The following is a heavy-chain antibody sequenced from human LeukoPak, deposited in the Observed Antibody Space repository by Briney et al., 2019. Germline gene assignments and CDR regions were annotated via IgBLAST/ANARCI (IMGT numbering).Heavy chain of an antibody. D-gene: IGHD3-10*01. J-gene: IGHJ4*02. CDR3: ARGITMVREGFDY. Sequence: ASVKVSCRASGGTFSSYAISWVRQAPGQGLEWMGGIIPIFGTANYAQKFQGRVTITADESTSTAYMELSSLRSEDTAVYYCARGITMVREGFDYWGQGTLVTVSS. CDR1: GGTFSSYA. V-gene: IGHV1-69*01. CDR2: IIPIFGTA.